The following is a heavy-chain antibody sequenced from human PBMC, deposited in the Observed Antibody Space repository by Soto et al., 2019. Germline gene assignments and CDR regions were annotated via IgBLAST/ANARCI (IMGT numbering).Heavy chain of an antibody. V-gene: IGHV1-69*01. CDR1: GGTFGSYA. D-gene: IGHD2-21*01. CDR2: SIPILNSP. Sequence: QVQLVQSGAEVKKPGSSVKVSCKASGGTFGSYAITWVRRAPGQGPEWVGGSIPILNSPAYAQKFKARVVITADEITNTAYMELTSMRFDDTAVYYCSIAAPDCTSATCPKFYDMDVWGQGPTLTVAS. J-gene: IGHJ6*02. CDR3: SIAAPDCTSATCPKFYDMDV.